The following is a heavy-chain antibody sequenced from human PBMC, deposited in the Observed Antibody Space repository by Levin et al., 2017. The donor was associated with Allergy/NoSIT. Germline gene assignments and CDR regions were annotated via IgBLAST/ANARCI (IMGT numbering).Heavy chain of an antibody. V-gene: IGHV3-23*01. CDR3: AKKAGFTGSWVFDS. D-gene: IGHD6-13*01. Sequence: ASVKVSCAASGFTFSSYAMGWARQAPGMGLEWVSTITGPGGDTYYADSVKGRFTLSRDNSKNTLFLQMSNLRAEDTALYYCAKKAGFTGSWVFDSWGQGALVTVSS. CDR2: ITGPGGDT. J-gene: IGHJ4*02. CDR1: GFTFSSYA.